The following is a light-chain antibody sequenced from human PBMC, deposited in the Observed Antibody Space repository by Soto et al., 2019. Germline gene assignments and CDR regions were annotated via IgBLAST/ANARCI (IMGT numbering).Light chain of an antibody. V-gene: IGLV2-11*01. Sequence: QSVLTQPRSVSGSPGQSVTISCTGTSSDVGTYNYVSWYQQHPGKAPKLMIYDVSQRPSGVPXRFSGSKSGNTASLTISGXXAXDXXXXXCXSYAGSYTSVFGGGTKLTVL. CDR2: DVS. J-gene: IGLJ2*01. CDR3: XSYAGSYTSV. CDR1: SSDVGTYNY.